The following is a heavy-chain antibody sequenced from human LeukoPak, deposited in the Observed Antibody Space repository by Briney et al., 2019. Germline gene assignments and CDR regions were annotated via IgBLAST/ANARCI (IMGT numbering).Heavy chain of an antibody. D-gene: IGHD5-18*01. CDR1: GGSISSGGYY. V-gene: IGHV4-31*03. J-gene: IGHJ4*02. Sequence: SETLSLTCTVSGGSISSGGYYWSWIRQHPGKGLEWFGFNYYSGSTYYNPSLKSRVTISVDTSKHEFSLKLSSVTAADTAVYYCEREEVQQWAPFDFWGQGTLVTVSS. CDR2: NYYSGST. CDR3: EREEVQQWAPFDF.